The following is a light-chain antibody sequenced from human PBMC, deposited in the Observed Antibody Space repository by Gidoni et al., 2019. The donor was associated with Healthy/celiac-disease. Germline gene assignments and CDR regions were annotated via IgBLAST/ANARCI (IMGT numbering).Light chain of an antibody. CDR2: WAS. CDR3: QQYYSTAWT. V-gene: IGKV4-1*01. CDR1: QSVLYSSNNKNY. Sequence: DIVMTQSPDALGVSLGEMATINCKSSQSVLYSSNNKNYLAWYQQKPGQPPKLLIYWASTRESGVPDRFSGSGSGTDFTLTISSLQAEDVAVYYCQQYYSTAWTFGQGTKVEIK. J-gene: IGKJ1*01.